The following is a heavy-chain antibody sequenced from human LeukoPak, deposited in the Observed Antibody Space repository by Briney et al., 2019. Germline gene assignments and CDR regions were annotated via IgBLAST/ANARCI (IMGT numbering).Heavy chain of an antibody. CDR2: ISSDGRNNY. D-gene: IGHD6-13*01. J-gene: IGHJ5*02. Sequence: GGSLRLSCAASGFTFSNYAMHWVRQAPGKGLEWVTIISSDGRNNYYYADSVRGRFTISRDNSKNTLYLQMNSLRDEDTAVYYCARGSPDAAAAGMVWFDPWGQGTLVTVSS. CDR1: GFTFSNYA. V-gene: IGHV3-30*04. CDR3: ARGSPDAAAAGMVWFDP.